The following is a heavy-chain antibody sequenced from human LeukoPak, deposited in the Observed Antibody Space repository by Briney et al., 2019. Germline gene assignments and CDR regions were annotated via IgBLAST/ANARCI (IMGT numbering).Heavy chain of an antibody. D-gene: IGHD3-22*01. CDR1: GYTFTGYY. V-gene: IGHV1-2*06. CDR2: INPNSGGT. Sequence: ASVKVSCKASGYTFTGYYMHWVRQAPGQGLEWMGRINPNSGGTNYAQKFQGRVTMTRDTSISTAYMELSRLRSDDTAVYYCAGGSTYYYDSSGYYRDYWGQGTLVTVSS. CDR3: AGGSTYYYDSSGYYRDY. J-gene: IGHJ4*02.